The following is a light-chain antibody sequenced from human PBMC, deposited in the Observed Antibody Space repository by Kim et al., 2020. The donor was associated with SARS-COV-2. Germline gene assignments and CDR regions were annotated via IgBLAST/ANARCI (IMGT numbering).Light chain of an antibody. Sequence: SYELTQPPSVSVSPGQTATIPCSGNKLGDKYAYWYQQKPGQSPVLVIYQDTKWPSGIPERFSGSNSGNTATLTISGTQAVDEAEYYCQAWDTNTPVFGGGTKLTVL. J-gene: IGLJ2*01. CDR3: QAWDTNTPV. CDR1: KLGDKY. CDR2: QDT. V-gene: IGLV3-1*01.